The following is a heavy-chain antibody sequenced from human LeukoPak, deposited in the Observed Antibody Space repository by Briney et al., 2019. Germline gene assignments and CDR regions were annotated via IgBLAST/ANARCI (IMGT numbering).Heavy chain of an antibody. CDR3: ARGSFGAFDI. D-gene: IGHD3-9*01. J-gene: IGHJ3*02. V-gene: IGHV3-13*01. CDR1: GFIFRDSD. CDR2: IGAAADT. Sequence: GGSLRLSCAASGFIFRDSDFHWVRQVSGKGLEWVSGIGAAADTYYPGSVKGRFTISRDNAKNSLYLQMNSLRAGDTAVYYCARGSFGAFDIWGQGTTVTVSS.